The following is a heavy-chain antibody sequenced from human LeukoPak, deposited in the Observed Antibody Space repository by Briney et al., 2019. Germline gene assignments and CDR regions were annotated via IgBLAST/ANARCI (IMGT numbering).Heavy chain of an antibody. CDR1: VCTFSIYA. J-gene: IGHJ5*02. CDR3: AREAEDIVVVGRYWFDP. CDR2: IIPIFGTA. D-gene: IGHD2-15*01. Sequence: ASVTVSFKPSVCTFSIYAISWVRQPPGQGLEWMVGIIPIFGTANYAQKFKGRVTITADESTSTAYMELSSLRSEDTAVYHCAREAEDIVVVGRYWFDPWGQGTLVTVSS. V-gene: IGHV1-69*01.